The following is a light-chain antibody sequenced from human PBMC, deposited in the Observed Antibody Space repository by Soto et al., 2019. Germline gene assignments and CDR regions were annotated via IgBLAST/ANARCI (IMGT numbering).Light chain of an antibody. Sequence: TVLTQSPVPLSLSPGWRANLSCRDIYSVRSNYLAWYQQQPGQAPKLLIYDASSRATGIPDRFSGSGSGTDFTLTISRLEPEYFAVYFCQQYGSSPPYIFGKWTKVGIK. J-gene: IGKJ2*01. CDR2: DAS. CDR1: YSVRSNY. CDR3: QQYGSSPPYI. V-gene: IGKV3-20*01.